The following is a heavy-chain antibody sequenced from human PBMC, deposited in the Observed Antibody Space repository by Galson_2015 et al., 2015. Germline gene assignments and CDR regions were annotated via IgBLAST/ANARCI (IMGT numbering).Heavy chain of an antibody. CDR2: ISGSGGYT. D-gene: IGHD4-17*01. V-gene: IGHV3-23*01. J-gene: IGHJ3*02. Sequence: SLRLSCAASGFTFSSYAMSWVRQAPGKGLEWVSAISGSGGYTYYADSVKGRFTISRDNSKNTLYLQMNSLRAEDTAVYYCAKDSGAMTTVTGDAFDIWGQGTMVTVSS. CDR1: GFTFSSYA. CDR3: AKDSGAMTTVTGDAFDI.